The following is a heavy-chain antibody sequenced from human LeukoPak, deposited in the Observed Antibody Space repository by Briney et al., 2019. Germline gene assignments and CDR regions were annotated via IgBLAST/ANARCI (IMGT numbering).Heavy chain of an antibody. V-gene: IGHV3-48*01. CDR1: GFSFSSYN. Sequence: GGSLRLSCGASGFSFSSYNMNWVRQAPGKGLEWVSSISRGSTTIYYADSVKGRFTISRDNAKNSLYLQMNSLTGEDTAVYYCARDGVEYGSGGFYFDYWGQGTLVTVSS. CDR2: ISRGSTTI. CDR3: ARDGVEYGSGGFYFDY. D-gene: IGHD3-10*01. J-gene: IGHJ4*02.